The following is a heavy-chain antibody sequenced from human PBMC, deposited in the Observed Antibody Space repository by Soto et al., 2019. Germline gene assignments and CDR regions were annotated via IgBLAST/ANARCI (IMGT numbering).Heavy chain of an antibody. D-gene: IGHD3-22*01. V-gene: IGHV3-30*03. CDR1: GFTFSSNG. Sequence: QVQLVESGGGVVQPGRSLRLTCAASGFTFSSNGMHWVRQPPGKGLEWVALIAYAGSKTYYGDSVRGRFTISRDNSENTLFLQMNRLRAEDTAVYYCARWVGVSMFDNSGKYDSWGQGTLVTVSS. CDR2: IAYAGSKT. CDR3: ARWVGVSMFDNSGKYDS. J-gene: IGHJ5*01.